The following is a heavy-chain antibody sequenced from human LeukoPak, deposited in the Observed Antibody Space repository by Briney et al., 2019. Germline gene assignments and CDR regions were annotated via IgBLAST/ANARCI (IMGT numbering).Heavy chain of an antibody. V-gene: IGHV3-48*01. CDR2: ISSSSSTI. CDR1: GFTFSSYS. CDR3: AKDALYDYVWGSYRLDY. D-gene: IGHD3-16*02. Sequence: GGSLRLSCAASGFTFSSYSMNWVRQAPGKGLEWVSYISSSSSTIYYADSVKGRFTISRDNAKNSLYLQMNSLRAEDTAVYYCAKDALYDYVWGSYRLDYWGQGTLVTVSS. J-gene: IGHJ4*02.